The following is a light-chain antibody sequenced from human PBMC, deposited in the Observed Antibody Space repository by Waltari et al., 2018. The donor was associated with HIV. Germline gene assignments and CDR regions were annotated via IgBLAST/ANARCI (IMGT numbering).Light chain of an antibody. CDR2: DVN. CDR1: SGSVSTGHF. Sequence: QTVVTQEPSFSVSPGGTVTLTCALTSGSVSTGHFPNWYRQAPGQSPRTLVHDVNSRSSGVPDRFSGSITGGKAVLTITGAQADDECVYYCLLFVSGSWVFGGGTKVTV. CDR3: LLFVSGSWV. V-gene: IGLV8-61*01. J-gene: IGLJ3*02.